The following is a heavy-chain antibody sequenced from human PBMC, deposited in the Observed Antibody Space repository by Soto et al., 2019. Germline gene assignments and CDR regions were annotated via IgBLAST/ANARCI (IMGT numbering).Heavy chain of an antibody. Sequence: QVPLVQSGPEVKKPGASVKVSCKASGYTFKTNGISWVRQAPGPGLEWLGWISPHNDHTIYAQKVQGRVTMTTDTSTSRAYMELRSLGSDDTAVYSCARDKGILYGAGRMDYWGQGTLVTVSS. V-gene: IGHV1-18*01. CDR1: GYTFKTNG. CDR2: ISPHNDHT. J-gene: IGHJ4*02. CDR3: ARDKGILYGAGRMDY. D-gene: IGHD1-26*01.